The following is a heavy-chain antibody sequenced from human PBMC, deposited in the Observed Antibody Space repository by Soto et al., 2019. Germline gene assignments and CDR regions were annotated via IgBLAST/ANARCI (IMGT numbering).Heavy chain of an antibody. D-gene: IGHD3-22*01. J-gene: IGHJ4*02. Sequence: EVQLVESGGGLVQPGGSLRLSCAASGFTFSSYGMHWVRQAPGKGLVWVSRINSEGSSTSYADSVKGRFIISRDNAKNTLDLHMNRLRAEDTAVYYCARPRYDSSGTPFDLWGQGTLVTVSS. CDR1: GFTFSSYG. CDR3: ARPRYDSSGTPFDL. CDR2: INSEGSST. V-gene: IGHV3-74*01.